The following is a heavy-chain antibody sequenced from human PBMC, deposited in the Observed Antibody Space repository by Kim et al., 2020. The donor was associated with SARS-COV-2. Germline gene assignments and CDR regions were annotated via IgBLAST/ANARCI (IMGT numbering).Heavy chain of an antibody. CDR2: ISSNGGST. CDR3: VKDGDYGSGSWPLEGYYGMDV. D-gene: IGHD3-10*01. CDR1: GFTFSSYA. Sequence: GGSLRLSCSASGFTFSSYAMHWVRQAPGKGLEYVSAISSNGGSTYYADSVKGRFTISRDNSKNTLYLQMSSLRAEDTAVYYCVKDGDYGSGSWPLEGYYGMDVWGQGTTVTVSS. J-gene: IGHJ6*02. V-gene: IGHV3-64D*06.